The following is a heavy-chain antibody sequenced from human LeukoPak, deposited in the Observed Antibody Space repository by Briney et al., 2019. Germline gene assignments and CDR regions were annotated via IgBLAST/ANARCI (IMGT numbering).Heavy chain of an antibody. V-gene: IGHV3-30*02. D-gene: IGHD3-22*01. CDR3: AKDHYYYDSSGYYGFDY. Sequence: GGSLRLSCAASGFTFSSYGVHWVRQAPGKGLEWVAFIRYDGSNKYYADSVKGRFTISRDNSKNALYLQMNSLRAEDTAVYYCAKDHYYYDSSGYYGFDYWGQGTLVTVSS. CDR2: IRYDGSNK. J-gene: IGHJ4*02. CDR1: GFTFSSYG.